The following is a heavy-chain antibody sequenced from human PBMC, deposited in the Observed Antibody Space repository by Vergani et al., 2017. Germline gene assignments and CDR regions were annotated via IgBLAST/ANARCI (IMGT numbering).Heavy chain of an antibody. CDR2: IWYDGSNK. Sequence: QVQLVESGGGVVQPGRSLRLSCAASGFTFSSYGMHWVRQAPGKGLEWVAVIWYDGSNKYYADSVKGRFTISRDNSKNTLYLQMNSLRAEDPAVYYCARADTVTDYYYYGMDVWGQGTTVTVSS. CDR3: ARADTVTDYYYYGMDV. D-gene: IGHD4-17*01. CDR1: GFTFSSYG. V-gene: IGHV3-33*01. J-gene: IGHJ6*02.